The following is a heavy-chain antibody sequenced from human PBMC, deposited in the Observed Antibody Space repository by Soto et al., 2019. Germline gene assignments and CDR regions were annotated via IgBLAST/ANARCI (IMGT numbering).Heavy chain of an antibody. D-gene: IGHD3-22*01. CDR3: ARASSYYYDTSGYYCAGYFDH. J-gene: IGHJ4*02. CDR2: IIPIFGTT. V-gene: IGHV1-69*12. CDR1: GGSFSSYP. Sequence: QVQLVQSGAEMKKPGSSVKVSCEASGGSFSSYPISWVRQAPGQGLEWMGGIIPIFGTTNYAQRFQGRVTITADESTSTAYMELSSLGSEETAVYYCARASSYYYDTSGYYCAGYFDHWGQGTLVTVSS.